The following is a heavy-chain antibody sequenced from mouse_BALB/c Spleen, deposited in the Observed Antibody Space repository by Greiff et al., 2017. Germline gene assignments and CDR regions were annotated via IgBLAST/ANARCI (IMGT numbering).Heavy chain of an antibody. CDR2: INPSNGGT. CDR3: TRSSYGNYDAMDY. Sequence: QVQLQQSGAELVKPGASVMLSCKASGYTFTSYYMYWVKQRPGQGLEWIGEINPSNGGTNFNEKFKSKATLTVDKSSSTAYMQLSSLTSEDSAVYYCTRSSYGNYDAMDYWGQGTSVTVSS. D-gene: IGHD2-1*01. CDR1: GYTFTSYY. V-gene: IGHV1S81*02. J-gene: IGHJ4*01.